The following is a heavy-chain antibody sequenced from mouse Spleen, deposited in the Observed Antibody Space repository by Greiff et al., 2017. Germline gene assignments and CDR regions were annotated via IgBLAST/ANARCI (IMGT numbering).Heavy chain of an antibody. V-gene: IGHV3-6*01. J-gene: IGHJ4*01. CDR1: GYSITSGYY. CDR3: ARERDLLFMDY. D-gene: IGHD2-1*01. Sequence: EVQLVESGPGLVKPSQSLSLTCSVTGYSITSGYYWNWIRQFPGNKLEWMGYISYDGSNNYNPSLKNRISITRDTSKNQFFLKLNSVTTEDTATYYCARERDLLFMDYWGQGTSVTVSS. CDR2: ISYDGSN.